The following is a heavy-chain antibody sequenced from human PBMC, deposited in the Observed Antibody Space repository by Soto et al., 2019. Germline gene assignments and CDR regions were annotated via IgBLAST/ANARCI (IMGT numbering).Heavy chain of an antibody. CDR3: AKGACSASTLLYGMKF. D-gene: IGHD2-15*01. Sequence: KVSYKASGYTFTSYYMHWVRQAPGQGLEWMGIINPSGRSTSYAQQFQGRVTMTRDTSTSTVYMELSSLSSEDTAVYYCAKGACSASTLLYGMKFWRQRSTVTV. V-gene: IGHV1-46*01. CDR2: INPSGRST. CDR1: GYTFTSYY. J-gene: IGHJ6*02.